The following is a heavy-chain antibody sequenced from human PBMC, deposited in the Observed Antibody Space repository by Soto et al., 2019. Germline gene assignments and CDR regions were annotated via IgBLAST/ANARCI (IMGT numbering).Heavy chain of an antibody. J-gene: IGHJ3*02. CDR1: GGSISSYY. Sequence: SETLSLTCTVSGGSISSYYWSWIRLPPGKGLEWIGYIYYSGSTNYNPSLKSRVTISVDTSKNQFSLKLSSVTAADTAVYYCARSSGYDSHAFDIWGQGTMVTVSS. CDR2: IYYSGST. V-gene: IGHV4-59*01. D-gene: IGHD5-12*01. CDR3: ARSSGYDSHAFDI.